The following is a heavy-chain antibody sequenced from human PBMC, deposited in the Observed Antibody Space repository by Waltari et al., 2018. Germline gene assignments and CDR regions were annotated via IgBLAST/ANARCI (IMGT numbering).Heavy chain of an antibody. CDR1: GGTFSSYA. CDR3: ARRSIAAARSYFDY. J-gene: IGHJ4*02. Sequence: QVQLVQSGAEVKKPGSSVKVSCTASGGTFSSYAISWVRQAPGQGLEWMGGRSPSSGTANDAQKCQGRVTITADESTSTAYMELSSLRSEDTAVYDCARRSIAAARSYFDYWGQGTLVTVSS. V-gene: IGHV1-69*12. CDR2: RSPSSGTA. D-gene: IGHD6-13*01.